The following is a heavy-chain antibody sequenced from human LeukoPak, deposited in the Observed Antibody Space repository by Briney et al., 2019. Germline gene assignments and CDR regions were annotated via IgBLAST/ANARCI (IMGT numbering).Heavy chain of an antibody. D-gene: IGHD2-2*01. Sequence: SETPSLTCTVSGGSISSGDYYWSWIRQPPGKGLEWIGYIYYSGSTYYNPSLKSRVTISVDTSKNQFSLKLSSVTAADTAVYYCARDKIVVVPAAITYYYYGMDVWGQGTMVTVSS. CDR3: ARDKIVVVPAAITYYYYGMDV. J-gene: IGHJ6*02. CDR2: IYYSGST. CDR1: GGSISSGDYY. V-gene: IGHV4-30-4*01.